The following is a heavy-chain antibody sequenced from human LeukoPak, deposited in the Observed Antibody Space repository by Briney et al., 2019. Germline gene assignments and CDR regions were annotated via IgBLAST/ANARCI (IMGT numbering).Heavy chain of an antibody. CDR3: ARDLRVGATNDY. V-gene: IGHV1-2*02. CDR2: INPDSCGT. D-gene: IGHD1-26*01. J-gene: IGHJ4*02. CDR1: GYTFTGYY. Sequence: ASVKVSCKASGYTFTGYYMHWVRQAPGQGLEWMGWINPDSCGTNYAQMFQGRVTMTRDTSISTAYMELSRLRSDDTAVYYCARDLRVGATNDYWGQGTLVTVSS.